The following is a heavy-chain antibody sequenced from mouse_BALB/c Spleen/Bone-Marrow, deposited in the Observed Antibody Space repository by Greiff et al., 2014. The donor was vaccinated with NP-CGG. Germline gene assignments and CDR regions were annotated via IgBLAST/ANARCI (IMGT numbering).Heavy chain of an antibody. D-gene: IGHD1-1*02. CDR3: ARELSWYFDV. CDR1: GYTFTDYY. V-gene: IGHV1S29*02. Sequence: EVQLVESGPELVKPGASVKISCKASGYTFTDYYMHWVKQSHGKSLEWIGYIYPYNGGTGYNQKFKSKATLTVDNSSSKAYMELRSMTSEDAAFYCCARELSWYFDVWGAGTPVTVSA. CDR2: IYPYNGGT. J-gene: IGHJ1*01.